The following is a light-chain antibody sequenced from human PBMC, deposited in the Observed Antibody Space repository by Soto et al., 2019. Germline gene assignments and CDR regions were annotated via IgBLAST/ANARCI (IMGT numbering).Light chain of an antibody. CDR2: EAN. V-gene: IGLV2-23*01. Sequence: QSVLTQPASVSGSPGQSITISCTGSSSDVGSNSLVSWYQHHPGIAPKLMIYEANKRPSGVPNRFSGSKSGNTASLTISGLQAEDEADYYCCSFAGSSIWVFGGGTKVTVL. J-gene: IGLJ3*02. CDR1: SSDVGSNSL. CDR3: CSFAGSSIWV.